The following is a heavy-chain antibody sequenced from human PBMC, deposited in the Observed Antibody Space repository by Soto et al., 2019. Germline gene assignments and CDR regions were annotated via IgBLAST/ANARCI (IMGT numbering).Heavy chain of an antibody. CDR3: ARRGERLYGMDV. D-gene: IGHD1-1*01. CDR2: INPNSGGT. Sequence: GASVKVSCKASGYTFTGYYMHWGRQAPGQGLEWMGWINPNSGGTNYAQKFQGWVTMTRDTSISTAYMELSRLRSDDTAVYYCARRGERLYGMDVWGQGTTVTVSS. CDR1: GYTFTGYY. J-gene: IGHJ6*02. V-gene: IGHV1-2*04.